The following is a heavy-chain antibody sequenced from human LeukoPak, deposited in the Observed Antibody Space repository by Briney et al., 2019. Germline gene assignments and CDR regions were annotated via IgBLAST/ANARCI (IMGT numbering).Heavy chain of an antibody. CDR1: GFTFSSYE. V-gene: IGHV3-48*03. J-gene: IGHJ3*02. Sequence: GGSLRLSCAASGFTFSSYEMNWVRQAPGKGLEWVSYISSSGSTIYYADSVKGRFTISRDNAKNSLYLQMNSLRAEDTAVYYCALVMYSSGWYGNDAFDIWGQGTMVTVSS. D-gene: IGHD6-19*01. CDR2: ISSSGSTI. CDR3: ALVMYSSGWYGNDAFDI.